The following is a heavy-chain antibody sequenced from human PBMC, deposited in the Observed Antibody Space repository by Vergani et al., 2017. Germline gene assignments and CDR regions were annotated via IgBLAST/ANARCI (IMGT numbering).Heavy chain of an antibody. CDR1: GFTFSSYA. CDR2: ISGSGGST. CDR3: AKDKVYYYDSSCYTGTDAFDI. Sequence: EVQLLESGGGLVQPGGSLRLFCAASGFTFSSYAMRWVRQAPGKGLEWVSAISGSGGSTYYADSVKGRFTISRDKSKNTLYLQMNSLRAEDTAVYYCAKDKVYYYDSSCYTGTDAFDIWGQGTMVTVSS. V-gene: IGHV3-23*01. D-gene: IGHD3-22*01. J-gene: IGHJ3*02.